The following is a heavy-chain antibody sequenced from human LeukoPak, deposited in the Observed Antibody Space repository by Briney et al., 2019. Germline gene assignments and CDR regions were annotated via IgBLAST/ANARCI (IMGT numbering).Heavy chain of an antibody. V-gene: IGHV3-23*01. D-gene: IGHD2-21*02. J-gene: IGHJ4*02. CDR2: ISGGGDSI. Sequence: GSLRLSCAASGFTFSSHGMTWVRQAPGKGLEWVSGISGGGDSIYYADSVRGRFTISRDNSKNTLYLQMNSLRDEDTAVYYCAKGSPVTTTIQGYFDYWGQGTLVTVSS. CDR3: AKGSPVTTTIQGYFDY. CDR1: GFTFSSHG.